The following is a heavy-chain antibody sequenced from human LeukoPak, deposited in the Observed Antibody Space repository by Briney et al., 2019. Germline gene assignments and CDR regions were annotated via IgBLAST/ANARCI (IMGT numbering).Heavy chain of an antibody. CDR2: ISSNGGST. CDR3: ARDAGHSSSWYYFDY. V-gene: IGHV3-64*01. CDR1: GFTFSSYA. Sequence: GGSLRLSCAASGFTFSSYAMHWARQAPGKGLEYVSAISSNGGSTYYANSVKGRFTISRDNSKNTLYLQMGSLRAEDMAVYYCARDAGHSSSWYYFDYWGQGTLVTVSS. J-gene: IGHJ4*02. D-gene: IGHD6-13*01.